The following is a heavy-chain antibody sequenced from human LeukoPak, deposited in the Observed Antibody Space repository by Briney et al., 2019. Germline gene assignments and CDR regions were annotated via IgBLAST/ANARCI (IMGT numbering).Heavy chain of an antibody. CDR2: IYSGGST. V-gene: IGHV3-53*01. CDR3: ARGDGYNGPLDY. Sequence: GGSLRLSCAASGFTVNSNYTSWVRQAPGKGLEWVSVIYSGGSTYYADSVKGRFTISRDNSKNTLYLQMNSLRAEDTAVYYCARGDGYNGPLDYWGQGTLVTVSS. J-gene: IGHJ4*02. CDR1: GFTVNSNY. D-gene: IGHD5-24*01.